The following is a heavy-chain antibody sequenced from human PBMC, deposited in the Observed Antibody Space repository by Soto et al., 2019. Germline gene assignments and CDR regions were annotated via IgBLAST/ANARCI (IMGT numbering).Heavy chain of an antibody. Sequence: QVQLVESGGGVVQPGRSLRLSCAACGFAFSSYGMHWIRQAPGKGLEWVAVIWYDGSNKYYADSVKGRFTISRDNSKNTLYLQMNSLRAEDTAVYYCARGELRGFDYWGQGTLVTVSS. CDR1: GFAFSSYG. V-gene: IGHV3-33*01. D-gene: IGHD1-26*01. J-gene: IGHJ4*02. CDR2: IWYDGSNK. CDR3: ARGELRGFDY.